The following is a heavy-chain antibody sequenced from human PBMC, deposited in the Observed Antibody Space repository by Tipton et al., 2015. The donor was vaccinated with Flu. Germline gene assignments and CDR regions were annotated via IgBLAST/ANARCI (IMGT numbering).Heavy chain of an antibody. CDR2: MHYSGGT. CDR1: GGSVRSSTYY. Sequence: TLSLTCIVSGGSVRSSTYYWGYIRQPPGKGLEWIGNMHYSGGTYYNPSLKSRVIISIDTSKNQFSLKLTSVTAADTAIYYCARDLRGYSGYTGGDAFDIWGQGTMVTVSS. CDR3: ARDLRGYSGYTGGDAFDI. V-gene: IGHV4-39*07. D-gene: IGHD5-12*01. J-gene: IGHJ3*02.